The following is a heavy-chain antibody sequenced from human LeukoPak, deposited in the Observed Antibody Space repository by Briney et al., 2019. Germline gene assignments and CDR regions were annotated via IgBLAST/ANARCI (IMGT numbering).Heavy chain of an antibody. Sequence: SETLSLTCTVSGGSITTSAFYWGWIRQPPGKGLEWIGSIYDSGNEFYNPSLKSRVTISADTSKNQFSLKLNSVTAADTAMYYCARQISDYYYYYMDVWGEGITVTVSS. D-gene: IGHD2/OR15-2a*01. V-gene: IGHV4-39*01. CDR2: IYDSGNE. J-gene: IGHJ6*03. CDR3: ARQISDYYYYYMDV. CDR1: GGSITTSAFY.